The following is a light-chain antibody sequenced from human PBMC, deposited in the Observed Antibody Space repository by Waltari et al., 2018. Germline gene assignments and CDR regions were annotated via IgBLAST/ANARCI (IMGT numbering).Light chain of an antibody. V-gene: IGLV2-8*01. J-gene: IGLJ1*01. Sequence: QSALTQPPSASGSPGQSVTISCTGTSTDVGGYNYVSWYQQPPGKAPNLIIYEVTQRPSGVPDRFSGSKSGNTASLTVSGLQAADEADYYCSSYAGSTYVFGTGTKVTVL. CDR1: STDVGGYNY. CDR3: SSYAGSTYV. CDR2: EVT.